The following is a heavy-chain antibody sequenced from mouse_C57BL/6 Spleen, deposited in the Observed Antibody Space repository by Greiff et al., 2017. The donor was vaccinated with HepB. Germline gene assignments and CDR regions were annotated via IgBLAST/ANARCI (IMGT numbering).Heavy chain of an antibody. CDR1: GFSLTSYG. J-gene: IGHJ3*01. V-gene: IGHV2-6-1*01. D-gene: IGHD3-3*01. CDR3: ARHEGWDGAWFAY. CDR2: IWSDGST. Sequence: VQRVESGPGLVAPSQSLSITCTVSGFSLTSYGVHWVRQPPGKGLEWLVVIWSDGSTTYNSALKSRLSISKDNSKSQVFLKMNSLQTDDTAMYYCARHEGWDGAWFAYWGQGTLVTVSA.